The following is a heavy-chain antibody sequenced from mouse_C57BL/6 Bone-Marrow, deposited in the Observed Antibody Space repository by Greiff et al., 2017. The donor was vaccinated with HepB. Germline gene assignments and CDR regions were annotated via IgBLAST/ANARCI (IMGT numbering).Heavy chain of an antibody. J-gene: IGHJ1*03. Sequence: EVKLQESGGGLVKPGGSLKLSCAASGFTFSSYAMSWVRQTPEKRLEWVATISDGGSYTYYPDNVKGRFTISRDNAKNNLYLQMSHLKSEDTAMYYCARDYGSSPYWYFDVWGTGTTVTVSS. V-gene: IGHV5-4*01. CDR3: ARDYGSSPYWYFDV. CDR2: ISDGGSYT. D-gene: IGHD1-1*01. CDR1: GFTFSSYA.